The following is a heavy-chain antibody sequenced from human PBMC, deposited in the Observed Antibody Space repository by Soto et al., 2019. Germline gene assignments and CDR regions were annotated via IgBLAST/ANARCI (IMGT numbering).Heavy chain of an antibody. Sequence: ASVKVSCKASGYTFTGYFMHWVRQAPGQGLEWMGWINPYSGGADYAQSFQGRVTMTRDTSISTGYMELSRLRFDDTAVYYCARVIRGAYYNSPLDTWGQGTVVTVSS. J-gene: IGHJ5*02. V-gene: IGHV1-2*02. CDR2: INPYSGGA. D-gene: IGHD3-10*01. CDR1: GYTFTGYF. CDR3: ARVIRGAYYNSPLDT.